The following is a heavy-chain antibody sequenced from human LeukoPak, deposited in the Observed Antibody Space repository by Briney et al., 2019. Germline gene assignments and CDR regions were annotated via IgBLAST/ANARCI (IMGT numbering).Heavy chain of an antibody. D-gene: IGHD2-15*01. Sequence: GGSLRLSCAASGFTFSSYGMHWVRQAPGKGLEWVAVIWYDGSNKYYADSVKGRFTISRDNAKNTLYLQMNSLRAEDTAVYYCAREIPLPVGGSDYCFDYWRQGTLVTVSS. CDR1: GFTFSSYG. CDR2: IWYDGSNK. V-gene: IGHV3-33*01. J-gene: IGHJ4*02. CDR3: AREIPLPVGGSDYCFDY.